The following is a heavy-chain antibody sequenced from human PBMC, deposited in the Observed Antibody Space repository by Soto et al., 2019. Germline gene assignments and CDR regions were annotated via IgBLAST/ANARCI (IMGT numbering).Heavy chain of an antibody. J-gene: IGHJ4*02. Sequence: GGSLRLFCAASGFTFSSFGMHWVRQAPGKGLEWVAVIWYDGSNKYYADSVKGRFTISRDNSKNTLYLQMSSLRAEDSAVYYCARGSKDSYPGSRIFDFWGRGTLVTVSS. D-gene: IGHD3-10*01. CDR3: ARGSKDSYPGSRIFDF. V-gene: IGHV3-33*01. CDR2: IWYDGSNK. CDR1: GFTFSSFG.